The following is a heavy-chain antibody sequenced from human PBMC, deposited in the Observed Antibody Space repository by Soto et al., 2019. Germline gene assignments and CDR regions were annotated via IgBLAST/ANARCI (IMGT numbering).Heavy chain of an antibody. D-gene: IGHD3-22*01. J-gene: IGHJ3*01. CDR3: TTDGFTGIVGT. CDR2: IRSKTSSETR. Sequence: XGALRLSCSASGVPFTKAWMTWVRQAPGKGLEWVGRIRSKTSSETREYAAPVKGRFTISRDDSKNMLYLEMNSLKIEDTGVYYCTTDGFTGIVGTWGQGTMVTVSS. CDR1: GVPFTKAW. V-gene: IGHV3-15*01.